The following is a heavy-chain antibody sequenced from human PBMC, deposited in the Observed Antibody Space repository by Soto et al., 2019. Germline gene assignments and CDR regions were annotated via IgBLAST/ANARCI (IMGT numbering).Heavy chain of an antibody. D-gene: IGHD3-9*01. CDR3: ARTPGYYDILTGYYMSGYYYYGMDV. CDR2: ISWDGYSI. Sequence: GGSLRLSCVASGFTFDDHVMHWVRQVPGKGLEWVGHISWDGYSIAYGGSVRGRSTISRDNAKNTLYLQMNSLRAEDTAVYYCARTPGYYDILTGYYMSGYYYYGMDVWGQGTTVTVSS. J-gene: IGHJ6*02. CDR1: GFTFDDHV. V-gene: IGHV3-20*04.